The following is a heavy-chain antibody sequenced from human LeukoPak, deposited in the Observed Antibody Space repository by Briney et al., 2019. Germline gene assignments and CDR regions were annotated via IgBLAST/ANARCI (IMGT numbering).Heavy chain of an antibody. V-gene: IGHV3-7*01. Sequence: GGSLRLSCAASGFTFSSHWMSWVRQAPGKGLEWVANIKQDGSEKYYVDSVKGRFTISRDNAKNSLYLQMNSLRAEDTAVYYCARGGTARLYYYYGMDVWGQGTTVTVSS. J-gene: IGHJ6*02. CDR1: GFTFSSHW. CDR3: ARGGTARLYYYYGMDV. D-gene: IGHD2-21*02. CDR2: IKQDGSEK.